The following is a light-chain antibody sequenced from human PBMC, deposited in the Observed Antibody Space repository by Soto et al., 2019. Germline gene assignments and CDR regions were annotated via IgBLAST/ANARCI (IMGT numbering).Light chain of an antibody. CDR1: SSDVGSYNR. CDR3: SSSTSSGTWV. V-gene: IGLV2-18*02. J-gene: IGLJ3*02. CDR2: QVS. Sequence: QSALTQPPSVSGSPGQSVTISCTGTSSDVGSYNRVSWYQQPPGTAPKLMICQVSNRPSGVPDRFSGSKSGNTAPLTISGLQAEDEADYYCSSSTSSGTWVFGGGTKVTVL.